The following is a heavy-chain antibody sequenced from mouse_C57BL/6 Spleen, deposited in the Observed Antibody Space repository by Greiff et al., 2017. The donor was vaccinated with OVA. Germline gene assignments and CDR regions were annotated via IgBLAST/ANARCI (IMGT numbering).Heavy chain of an antibody. V-gene: IGHV5-4*03. CDR2: ISDGGSYT. D-gene: IGHD1-1*01. J-gene: IGHJ4*01. CDR3: ARFSPYYGSSRDYAMDY. CDR1: GFSFSSYA. Sequence: EVNLVESGGGLVKPGGSLKLSCAASGFSFSSYAMSWVRLTPEKRLEWVATISDGGSYTYYPDTVKGRFTISRDNAKNNLYLQMSHLKTEDTAMYYCARFSPYYGSSRDYAMDYWGQGTSVTVSS.